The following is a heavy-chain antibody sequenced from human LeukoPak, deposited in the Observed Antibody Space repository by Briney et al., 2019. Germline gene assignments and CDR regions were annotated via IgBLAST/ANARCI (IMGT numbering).Heavy chain of an antibody. CDR1: GFTFSSYG. CDR2: IRYDGSNK. Sequence: GGSLRLSCAASGFTFSSYGMHWVRQAPGKGLEWVAFIRYDGSNKYYADSVKGRFTISRDNSKNTLYLQMNSLRAEDTAVYYCAKALVGATTSLYYYYMDVWGRGTTVTVSS. J-gene: IGHJ6*03. D-gene: IGHD1-26*01. CDR3: AKALVGATTSLYYYYMDV. V-gene: IGHV3-30*02.